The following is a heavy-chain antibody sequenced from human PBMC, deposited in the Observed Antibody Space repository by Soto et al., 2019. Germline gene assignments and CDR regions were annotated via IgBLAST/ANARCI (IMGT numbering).Heavy chain of an antibody. CDR3: ARDPTDYRNADYFEF. CDR2: INHSGSA. V-gene: IGHV4-34*01. CDR1: GGSFSGYY. D-gene: IGHD4-4*01. Sequence: PSETLSLTCAVYGGSFSGYYWNWIRQPPGKGLEWIGDINHSGSANYNPSLKSRVTISVDTSKNQFSLKLISVTAADTAVYYCARDPTDYRNADYFEFWGQGTLVTVSS. J-gene: IGHJ4*02.